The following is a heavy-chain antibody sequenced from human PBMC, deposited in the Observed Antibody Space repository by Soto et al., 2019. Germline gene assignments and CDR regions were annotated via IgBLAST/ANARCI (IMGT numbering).Heavy chain of an antibody. Sequence: EVQLVESGGGLVQPGWSLRLSCAASGFSFSYYGMNWVRQAPGKGLEWVSYIGTSSSNIYYADSVKGRFTISRDNAKNSLSLQMNSLRAADTAVYYCARETSTGNYYMDVWGKGTTVTVSS. CDR3: ARETSTGNYYMDV. CDR2: IGTSSSNI. D-gene: IGHD2-2*01. CDR1: GFSFSYYG. J-gene: IGHJ6*03. V-gene: IGHV3-48*01.